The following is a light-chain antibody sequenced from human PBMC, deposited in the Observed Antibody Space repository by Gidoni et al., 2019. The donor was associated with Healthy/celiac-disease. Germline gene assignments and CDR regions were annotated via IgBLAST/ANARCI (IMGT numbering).Light chain of an antibody. CDR2: EVS. CDR3: SLYTSSSTSVV. V-gene: IGLV2-18*01. J-gene: IGLJ2*01. CDR1: SSDVGSYNR. Sequence: QSALTQPPSVSGSPGQSVTISCTGTSSDVGSYNRVSWYQHPPGTAPKLMIYEVSNRPSGVPDRFSGSKSGNTASLTISGLQAEDEADYYCSLYTSSSTSVVFGGGTKLTVL.